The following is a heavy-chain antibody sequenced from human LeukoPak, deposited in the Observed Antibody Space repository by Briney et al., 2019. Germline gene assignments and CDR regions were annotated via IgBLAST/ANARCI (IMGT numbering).Heavy chain of an antibody. V-gene: IGHV3-30*03. CDR2: ISYDGSNK. D-gene: IGHD6-6*01. J-gene: IGHJ4*02. CDR1: GFPFSSYG. Sequence: PGGSLRLSCAASGFPFSSYGMHWVRQAPGKGLEWVAVISYDGSNKYYADSVKRRFTISRDNSKNTLYLQMNSLRAEDTAVYYCARDLEGQLVLGLDYWGQGTLVTVSS. CDR3: ARDLEGQLVLGLDY.